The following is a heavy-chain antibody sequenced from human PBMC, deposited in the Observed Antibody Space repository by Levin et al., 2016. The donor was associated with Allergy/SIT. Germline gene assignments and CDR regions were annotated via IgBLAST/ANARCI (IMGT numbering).Heavy chain of an antibody. J-gene: IGHJ6*02. V-gene: IGHV3-23*01. CDR2: ISGSGGST. CDR3: AKDLSFSVVTASHYYYYGMDV. Sequence: WIRQPPGKGLEWVSAISGSGGSTYYADSVKGRFTISRDNSKNTLYLQMNSLRAEDAAVYYCAKDLSFSVVTASHYYYYGMDVWGQGTTVTVSS. D-gene: IGHD2-21*02.